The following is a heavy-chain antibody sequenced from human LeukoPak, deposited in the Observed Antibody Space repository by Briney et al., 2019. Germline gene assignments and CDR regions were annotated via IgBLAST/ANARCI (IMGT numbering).Heavy chain of an antibody. Sequence: PGVSLTLSCAASVFTVSSNYMIWLRQAPGKGLEWVSVIYSGGSTYYADSVKGRFTISRDNSKNTLYLQMNSLRAEYTAVYYCARDLCSGWLNFDYGGQGTLATVSS. CDR1: VFTVSSNY. D-gene: IGHD6-19*01. CDR3: ARDLCSGWLNFDY. V-gene: IGHV3-53*01. CDR2: IYSGGST. J-gene: IGHJ4*02.